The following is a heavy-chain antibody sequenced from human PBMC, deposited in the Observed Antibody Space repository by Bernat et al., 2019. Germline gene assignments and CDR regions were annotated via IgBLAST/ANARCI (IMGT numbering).Heavy chain of an antibody. V-gene: IGHV3-30-3*01. CDR3: ASQRNYYDSSGHFDY. D-gene: IGHD3-22*01. Sequence: QVQLVESGGGVVQPGRSLRLSCAASGFTFSSYAMHWVRQAPGKGLEWVAVISYDGSNKYYADSVQGRFTISRDTSKNTLYLQMNSLRAEATAVYYCASQRNYYDSSGHFDYRGQGTLVTVS. CDR1: GFTFSSYA. J-gene: IGHJ4*02. CDR2: ISYDGSNK.